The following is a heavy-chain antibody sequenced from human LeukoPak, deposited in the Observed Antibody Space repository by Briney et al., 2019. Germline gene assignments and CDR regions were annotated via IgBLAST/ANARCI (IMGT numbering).Heavy chain of an antibody. Sequence: ASVKVSCKVSGYTLTELSMHWVRQAPGKGLEWMGGFDPEDGETIYAQKFQGRVTMTEDTSTDTAYMELSSLRSEDTAVYYCATPLVRDYYDSSGYYFTYWGQGTLVTVSS. CDR2: FDPEDGET. V-gene: IGHV1-24*01. CDR3: ATPLVRDYYDSSGYYFTY. D-gene: IGHD3-22*01. CDR1: GYTLTELS. J-gene: IGHJ4*02.